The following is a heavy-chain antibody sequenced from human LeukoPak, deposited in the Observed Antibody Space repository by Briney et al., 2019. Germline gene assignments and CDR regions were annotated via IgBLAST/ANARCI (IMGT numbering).Heavy chain of an antibody. Sequence: SGPTLVKPTQTLTLTCTFSGFSLSTSGGGVGWIRQPPGKALEWLALIYSNDDKRYSPSLKSRLTITKDTSKNQVVLTMTNMDPVDTATYYCAHTDPDHYDFWSGYPPHFDYWGQGTLVTVSS. V-gene: IGHV2-5*01. CDR3: AHTDPDHYDFWSGYPPHFDY. CDR2: IYSNDDK. CDR1: GFSLSTSGGG. J-gene: IGHJ4*02. D-gene: IGHD3-3*01.